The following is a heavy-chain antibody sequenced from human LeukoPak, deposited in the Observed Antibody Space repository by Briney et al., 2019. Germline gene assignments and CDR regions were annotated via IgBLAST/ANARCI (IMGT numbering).Heavy chain of an antibody. CDR1: GFTFSSYQ. Sequence: GGSLRLSCVASGFTFSSYQMNWVRQAPGKGLEWVSMISTSGSNMYYADSVKGRFTISRDNAKNSLYLQMNSLRAEDTAVYYCASLNPPIDYWGQGTLVTVSS. V-gene: IGHV3-48*03. CDR3: ASLNPPIDY. J-gene: IGHJ4*02. CDR2: ISTSGSNM.